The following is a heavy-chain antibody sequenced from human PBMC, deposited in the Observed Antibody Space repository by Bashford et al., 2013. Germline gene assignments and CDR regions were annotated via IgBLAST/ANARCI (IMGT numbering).Heavy chain of an antibody. J-gene: IGHJ5*02. D-gene: IGHD3-9*01. CDR3: ARGRTDYDILTGPNWFDP. V-gene: IGHV1-3*01. Sequence: ASVKVSCKASGYTFTSYAMHWVRQAPGQRLEWMGWINAGNGNTKYSQKFQGRVTITRDTSASTAYMELSSLRSEDTAVYYCARGRTDYDILTGPNWFDPWGQGTLVTVSS. CDR2: INAGNGNT. CDR1: GYTFTSYA.